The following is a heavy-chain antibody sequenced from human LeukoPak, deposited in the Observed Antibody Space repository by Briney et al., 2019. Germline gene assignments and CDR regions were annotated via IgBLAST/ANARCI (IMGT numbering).Heavy chain of an antibody. J-gene: IGHJ4*02. CDR1: GYTFTGYY. CDR3: ARDLGTMVRGVINV. CDR2: INPNSGGT. D-gene: IGHD3-10*01. V-gene: IGHV1-2*02. Sequence: ASVKVSCKASGYTFTGYYMHWLRQAPGQGLEWMGWINPNSGGTNYAQKFEGRVTMTRDTSIGTAYMELSRLRSDETAVYYCARDLGTMVRGVINVWGQGPLVTVSS.